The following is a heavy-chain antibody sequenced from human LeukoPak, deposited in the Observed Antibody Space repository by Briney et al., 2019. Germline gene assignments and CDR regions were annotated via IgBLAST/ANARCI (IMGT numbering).Heavy chain of an antibody. V-gene: IGHV3-73*01. CDR2: IRSKGNNYAT. J-gene: IGHJ3*01. CDR3: TGGIVGASDAFDV. Sequence: GGSLRLSCAASGFTFSGSTMHWVRQASRTGLERVGRIRSKGNNYATAYAASVKGRFTISREDSKNMAYLQMSRRKTEDTAVYYCTGGIVGASDAFDVWGQGTMVTVSA. D-gene: IGHD1-26*01. CDR1: GFTFSGST.